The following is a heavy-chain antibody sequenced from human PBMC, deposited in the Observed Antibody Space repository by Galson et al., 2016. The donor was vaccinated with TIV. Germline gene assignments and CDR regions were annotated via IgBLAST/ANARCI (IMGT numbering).Heavy chain of an antibody. Sequence: SVKVSCKASGYPFTAYYIHWVRQAPGQGPEWMGWINPNGEDTNYAQRFQGRVSMTRDTSISTAYMELSRLRSDDTAVFFCARGFNYGFDFYYGMDVWGQGTTVTVSS. CDR1: GYPFTAYY. J-gene: IGHJ6*02. CDR3: ARGFNYGFDFYYGMDV. V-gene: IGHV1-2*02. CDR2: INPNGEDT. D-gene: IGHD5-18*01.